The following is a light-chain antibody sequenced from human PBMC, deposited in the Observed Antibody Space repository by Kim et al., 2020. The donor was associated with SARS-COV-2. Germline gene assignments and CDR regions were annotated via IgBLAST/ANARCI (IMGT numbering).Light chain of an antibody. CDR3: QQYGSSPRT. CDR2: GAS. V-gene: IGKV3-20*01. CDR1: QSVSSSY. J-gene: IGKJ1*01. Sequence: SPGERATLSCRANQSVSSSYLAWYQRKPGQAPRRLIYGASSRATGIPDRFSGSGSGTDFTLTISGLEPEDFAVYYCQQYGSSPRTFGQGTKVDIK.